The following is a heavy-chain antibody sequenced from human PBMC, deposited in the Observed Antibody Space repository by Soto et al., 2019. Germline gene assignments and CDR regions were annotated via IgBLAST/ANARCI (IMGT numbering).Heavy chain of an antibody. CDR2: IDPSDSYT. CDR1: GYSFTSYW. V-gene: IGHV5-10-1*01. D-gene: IGHD3-3*01. Sequence: GESLKISCKGSGYSFTSYWISWVRQMPGKGLEWMGRIDPSDSYTNYSPSFQGHVTISADKSISTAYLQWSSLKASDTAMYYCEREEIYYEFWSGYSPYGWFDPWGQVTLVTVSS. J-gene: IGHJ5*02. CDR3: EREEIYYEFWSGYSPYGWFDP.